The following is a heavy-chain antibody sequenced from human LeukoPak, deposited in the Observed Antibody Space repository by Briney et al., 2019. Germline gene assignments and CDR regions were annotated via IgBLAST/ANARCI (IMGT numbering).Heavy chain of an antibody. D-gene: IGHD5-12*01. CDR1: GYTFTSYY. CDR2: INPSGGST. J-gene: IGHJ6*03. Sequence: ASVKVSCKASGYTFTSYYMHWVRQAPGQGLEWMGIINPSGGSTSYAQKFQGRVTMTRDMSTSTVYMELSSLRSEDTAVYYCARGGGYDRTYYYYYMDVWGKGTTVTVSS. CDR3: ARGGGYDRTYYYYYMDV. V-gene: IGHV1-46*01.